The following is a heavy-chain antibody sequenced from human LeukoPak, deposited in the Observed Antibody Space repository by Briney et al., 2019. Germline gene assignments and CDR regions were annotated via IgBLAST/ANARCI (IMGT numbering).Heavy chain of an antibody. CDR1: GYTFTGYY. V-gene: IGHV1-2*02. CDR3: ARNGYCSGGSCYEIDY. J-gene: IGHJ4*02. D-gene: IGHD2-15*01. Sequence: ASVKVSCKASGYTFTGYYTHWVRQAPGQGLEWMGWINPNSGGTNYAQKFQGRVTMTRDTSISTAYMELSRLRSDDTAVYYCARNGYCSGGSCYEIDYWGQGTLVTVSS. CDR2: INPNSGGT.